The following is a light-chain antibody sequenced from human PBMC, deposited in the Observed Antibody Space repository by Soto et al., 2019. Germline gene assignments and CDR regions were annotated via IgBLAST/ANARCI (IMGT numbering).Light chain of an antibody. CDR3: SSYTTSNTRQIV. Sequence: QSALTQPGSGSGSPGQSSSISCTGTSSDVGGYNYVSWYQQHPGKAPKFMIYDVSNRPSGVSNRFSGSKSGNTASLTISGLQAEDEADYYCSSYTTSNTRQIVFGTGTKVTVL. CDR1: SSDVGGYNY. CDR2: DVS. J-gene: IGLJ1*01. V-gene: IGLV2-14*03.